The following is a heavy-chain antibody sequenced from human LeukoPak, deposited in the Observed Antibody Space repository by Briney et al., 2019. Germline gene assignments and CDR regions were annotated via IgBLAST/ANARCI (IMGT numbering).Heavy chain of an antibody. Sequence: PSETLSLTCTVSGGSISSYYWSWIRQPPGKGLEWIGYIYYGGSTNYNPSLKSRVTISVNTSKNQFSLKLSSVTAADTAVYYCGRDVSGYDSNFDYWGQGTLVTVSS. CDR1: GGSISSYY. CDR3: GRDVSGYDSNFDY. J-gene: IGHJ4*02. V-gene: IGHV4-59*12. D-gene: IGHD5-12*01. CDR2: IYYGGST.